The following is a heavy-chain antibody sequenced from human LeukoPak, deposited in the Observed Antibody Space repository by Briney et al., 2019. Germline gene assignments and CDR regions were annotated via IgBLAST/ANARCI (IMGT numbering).Heavy chain of an antibody. CDR1: GYTFTGYY. Sequence: ASVKVSCKASGYTFTGYYMHWVRQAPGQGLEWMGWINPNSGGTNYAQKFQGRVTMTRDTSISTAYMELSRLRSDDTAVHCCARDLEGYYDSSGYFRSAFDIWGQGTMVTVSS. V-gene: IGHV1-2*02. CDR2: INPNSGGT. D-gene: IGHD3-22*01. CDR3: ARDLEGYYDSSGYFRSAFDI. J-gene: IGHJ3*02.